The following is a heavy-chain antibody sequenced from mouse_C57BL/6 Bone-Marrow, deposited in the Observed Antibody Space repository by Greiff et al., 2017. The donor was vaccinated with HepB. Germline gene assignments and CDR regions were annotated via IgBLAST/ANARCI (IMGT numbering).Heavy chain of an antibody. D-gene: IGHD2-4*01. CDR1: GFTFNTYA. CDR3: VYDFERFAY. Sequence: GGGLVQPKGSLKLSCAASGFTFNTYAMHWVRQAPGKGLEWVARIRSKRSNYATYYADSVKDRFTISRDYSQSMLYLQMNNLKTEDTAMYYCVYDFERFAYWGQGTLVTVSA. CDR2: IRSKRSNYAT. J-gene: IGHJ3*01. V-gene: IGHV10-3*01.